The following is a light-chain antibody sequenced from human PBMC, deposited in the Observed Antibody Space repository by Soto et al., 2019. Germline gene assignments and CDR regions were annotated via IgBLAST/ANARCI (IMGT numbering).Light chain of an antibody. Sequence: QSALTQPASVSGSPGQSITVSCTGTSSDIGGHKNVSWYQQHPGKVPKLIIYEVSNRPSGVSNRFSGSKSGNTASLTVSGLQAEDEADYYCQSYDSSLNWVFGGGTKLTVL. V-gene: IGLV2-14*01. CDR2: EVS. J-gene: IGLJ3*02. CDR1: SSDIGGHKN. CDR3: QSYDSSLNWV.